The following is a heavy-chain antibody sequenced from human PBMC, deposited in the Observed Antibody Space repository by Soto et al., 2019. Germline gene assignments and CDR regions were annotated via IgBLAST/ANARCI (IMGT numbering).Heavy chain of an antibody. V-gene: IGHV3-30*03. CDR3: TWDSIDHYSNSKWAFDD. Sequence: QVQLVESGGGVVQPGRSLRLSCAASGFTFSSYGMHWVRQAPGKGLEWVAVISFDGRTTYYADSVKGRFTISRDNSENTLYLQMSNLRAEDTAVYYCTWDSIDHYSNSKWAFDDWGQGSPVTVSS. CDR1: GFTFSSYG. D-gene: IGHD3-22*01. J-gene: IGHJ4*02. CDR2: ISFDGRTT.